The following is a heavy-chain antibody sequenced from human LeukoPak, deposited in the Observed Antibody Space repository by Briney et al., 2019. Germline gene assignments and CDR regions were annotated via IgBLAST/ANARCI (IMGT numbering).Heavy chain of an antibody. V-gene: IGHV3-30*02. J-gene: IGHJ4*02. CDR1: EFTFRSCS. CDR3: AKDGEMDYYDSSGYYDTTNFDY. D-gene: IGHD3-22*01. CDR2: IRYDGSNK. Sequence: GGSLRLSCAGSEFTFRSCSMHWVRRAPGKGLEWVAFIRYDGSNKYYADSVKGRFTISKDNSKNTLYLQMNSLRAEDTAVYYCAKDGEMDYYDSSGYYDTTNFDYWGQGTLVTVSS.